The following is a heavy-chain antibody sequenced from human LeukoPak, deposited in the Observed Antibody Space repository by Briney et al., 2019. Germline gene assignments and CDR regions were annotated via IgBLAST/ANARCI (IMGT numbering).Heavy chain of an antibody. V-gene: IGHV3-7*01. CDR3: ARGGTTTDYYYYYYMDV. J-gene: IGHJ6*03. Sequence: GSLRLSCAASGFTFSSHWMSWVRQAPGKGLEWVANIKQDGSEKYYVDSVKGRFTISRDNAKNSLYLQMNSLRAEDTAVYYCARGGTTTDYYYYYYMDVWGKGTTVTVSS. D-gene: IGHD4-17*01. CDR2: IKQDGSEK. CDR1: GFTFSSHW.